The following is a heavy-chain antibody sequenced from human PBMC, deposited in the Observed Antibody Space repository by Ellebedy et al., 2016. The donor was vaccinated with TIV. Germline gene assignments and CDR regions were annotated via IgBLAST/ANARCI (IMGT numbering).Heavy chain of an antibody. Sequence: GGSLRLSXAASGFRFSTYGMSWVRQAPGKGLEWVSFISATGLSTYYTDSVKGRFTISRDKSRNTLYLQMNSLRGDDTARYYCAKISPTHRGAFDIWGQGTMVTVSS. CDR2: ISATGLST. CDR3: AKISPTHRGAFDI. CDR1: GFRFSTYG. D-gene: IGHD3-3*02. J-gene: IGHJ3*02. V-gene: IGHV3-23*01.